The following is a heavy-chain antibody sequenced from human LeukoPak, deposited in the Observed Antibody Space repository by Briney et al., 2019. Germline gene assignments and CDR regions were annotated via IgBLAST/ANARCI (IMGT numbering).Heavy chain of an antibody. D-gene: IGHD3-10*01. Sequence: SETLSLTCTVSGVSISSSNSYWGWIRQPPGKGLEWIGSIYYSGSTYYNPSLKSRATISVDTSKNQFSLKLSSVTAADTAVYYCARCYYGRYYYYYYMDVWGKGTTVTVSS. CDR1: GVSISSSNSY. CDR2: IYYSGST. J-gene: IGHJ6*03. V-gene: IGHV4-39*01. CDR3: ARCYYGRYYYYYYMDV.